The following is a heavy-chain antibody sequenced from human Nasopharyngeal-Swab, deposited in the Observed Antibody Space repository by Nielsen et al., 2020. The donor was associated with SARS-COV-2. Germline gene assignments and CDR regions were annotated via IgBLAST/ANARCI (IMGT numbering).Heavy chain of an antibody. J-gene: IGHJ6*03. CDR2: ISYDGSNK. CDR3: ARKADWSLYYYYMDV. CDR1: GFTFSSYA. V-gene: IGHV3-30-3*01. D-gene: IGHD3-9*01. Sequence: GGSLRLSCAASGFTFSSYAMHWVRQAPGKGLERVAVISYDGSNKYYADSVKGRFTISRDNSKNTLYLQMNSLRAEDTAVYYCARKADWSLYYYYMDVWGKGTTVTVSS.